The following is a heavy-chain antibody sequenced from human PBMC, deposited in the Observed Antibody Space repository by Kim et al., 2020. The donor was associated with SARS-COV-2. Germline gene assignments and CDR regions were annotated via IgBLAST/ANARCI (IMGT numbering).Heavy chain of an antibody. CDR3: ARDSRGEAVAGGCCHIDY. Sequence: ASVKVSCKASGYTFTGYYMHWVRQAPGQGLEWMGRINPNSGGTNYAQKFQGRVTMTRDTSISTAYMELSRLRSDDTAVYYCARDSRGEAVAGGCCHIDYWGQGTLVTVSS. CDR2: INPNSGGT. D-gene: IGHD6-19*01. V-gene: IGHV1-2*06. CDR1: GYTFTGYY. J-gene: IGHJ4*02.